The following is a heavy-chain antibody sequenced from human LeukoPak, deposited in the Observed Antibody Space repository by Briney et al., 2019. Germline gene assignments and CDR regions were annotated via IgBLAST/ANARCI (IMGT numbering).Heavy chain of an antibody. D-gene: IGHD1-1*01. CDR1: GASISRGSW. CDR2: FSHSGIT. V-gene: IGHV4-4*02. Sequence: SETLSLTCDVSGASISRGSWWSWVRQPPGKGLEWIGEFSHSGITNFNLSLKSRVTISVDKSRNQFSLNLISVTAADTAVYFCARNGGHNQEHWGQGTLVTVSS. J-gene: IGHJ4*02. CDR3: ARNGGHNQEH.